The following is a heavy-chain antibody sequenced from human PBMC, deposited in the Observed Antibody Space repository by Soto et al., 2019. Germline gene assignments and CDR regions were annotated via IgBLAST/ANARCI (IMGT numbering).Heavy chain of an antibody. CDR1: GFTFTRYS. J-gene: IGHJ5*02. CDR3: AKNFDFSGNNWFDP. D-gene: IGHD3-3*01. CDR2: ISGSGGST. Sequence: PGGSLRLSCAASGFTFTRYSMNWVRQAPGKGLEWVSAISGSGGSTYYADSVKGRFTISRDNSKNTLYLQMNSLRAEDTAVYYCAKNFDFSGNNWFDPWGQGTLVTVSS. V-gene: IGHV3-23*01.